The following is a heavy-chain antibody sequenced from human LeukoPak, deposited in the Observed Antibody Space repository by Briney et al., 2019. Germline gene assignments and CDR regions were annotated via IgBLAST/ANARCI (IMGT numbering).Heavy chain of an antibody. CDR3: AKRPNYYDSSGSGYYFDY. CDR1: GFTFSSYA. J-gene: IGHJ4*02. D-gene: IGHD3-22*01. V-gene: IGHV3-23*01. Sequence: GVSLRLSCAASGFTFSSYAMSWVRQAPGKGLEWVSAISGSGGSTDYADSVKGRFTISRDNSKNTLYLQMNSLRAEDTAVYYCAKRPNYYDSSGSGYYFDYWGQGTLVTLSS. CDR2: ISGSGGST.